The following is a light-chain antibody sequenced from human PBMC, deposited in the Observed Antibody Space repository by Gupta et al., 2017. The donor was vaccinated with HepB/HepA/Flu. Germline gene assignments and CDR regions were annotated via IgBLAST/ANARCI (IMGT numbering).Light chain of an antibody. CDR1: NNNVGSEG. V-gene: IGLV10-54*01. CDR2: KKN. CDR3: SAWANSLRAHV. Sequence: QAGLIQPPSVSKGLKQTATLTCTGNNNNVGSEGAVWLQQHEGHPPKLLSDKKNDRPSGISERLAASRSGNTDSRTIKGLQAEEEAYDVGSAWANSLRAHVCGTGTKV. J-gene: IGLJ1*01.